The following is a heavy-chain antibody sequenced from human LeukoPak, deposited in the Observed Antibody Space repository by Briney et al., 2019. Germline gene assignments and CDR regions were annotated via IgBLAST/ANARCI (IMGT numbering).Heavy chain of an antibody. Sequence: GGSLRLSCAASGFTFSSYSMNWVRQAPGQGLEWVSYISGGSGTIYYADSVKGRFTISRDNAKNSLYLEMNGLRDEDTAVYYCATYYYGSDVYFQHWGQGTLVTVSS. D-gene: IGHD3-10*01. CDR3: ATYYYGSDVYFQH. CDR2: ISGGSGTI. CDR1: GFTFSSYS. V-gene: IGHV3-48*02. J-gene: IGHJ1*01.